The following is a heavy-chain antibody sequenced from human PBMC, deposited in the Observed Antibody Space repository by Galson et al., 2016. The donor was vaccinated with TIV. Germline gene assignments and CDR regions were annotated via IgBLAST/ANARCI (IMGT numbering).Heavy chain of an antibody. V-gene: IGHV3-30*03. CDR1: GFTFSTYG. J-gene: IGHJ6*01. D-gene: IGHD2-21*01. CDR2: ISNAGSNQ. Sequence: SLRLSCAGSGFTFSTYGMHWVRQAPGKGLEWVAVISNAGSNQYYADSVKGRFTISRDNSKNTLYLQMNSLRAEDTAVYYCARERRFCGNECYLYYYYGMDVWGQGTTVTVSS. CDR3: ARERRFCGNECYLYYYYGMDV.